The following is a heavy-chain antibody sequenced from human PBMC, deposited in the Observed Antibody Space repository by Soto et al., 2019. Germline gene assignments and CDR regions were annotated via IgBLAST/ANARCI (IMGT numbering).Heavy chain of an antibody. CDR3: ARLVVVAPVANV. Sequence: SETLSLTCSVSFASFSSNSYHWGWIRQPPGKGLEWIGSISYTGTTYYSPSLKSRVTISADTSKKQFSLKLDSATAADTAVYYCARLVVVAPVANVWGQGALVTVS. CDR1: FASFSSNSYH. CDR2: ISYTGTT. J-gene: IGHJ4*02. D-gene: IGHD2-15*01. V-gene: IGHV4-39*01.